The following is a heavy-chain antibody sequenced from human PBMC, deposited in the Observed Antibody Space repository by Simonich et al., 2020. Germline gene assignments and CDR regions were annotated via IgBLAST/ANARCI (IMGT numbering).Heavy chain of an antibody. Sequence: GPGLVKPSETLSLTCPVSGGSISSYYWSWIRQPPGNGLEWIRYIYYSGSTHYNPSLKSPVTISVDTSKNQFSLKLSSVTAADTAVYYCAREDSDAFDIWGQGTMVTVSS. CDR3: AREDSDAFDI. CDR1: GGSISSYY. CDR2: IYYSGST. V-gene: IGHV4-59*01. J-gene: IGHJ3*02.